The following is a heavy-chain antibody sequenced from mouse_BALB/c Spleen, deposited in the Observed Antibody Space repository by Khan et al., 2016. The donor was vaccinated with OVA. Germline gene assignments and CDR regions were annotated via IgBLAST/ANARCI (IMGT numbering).Heavy chain of an antibody. D-gene: IGHD2-1*01. CDR3: TRGGNYARWYFDG. CDR1: GFTFSSYT. Sequence: EVELVESGGGLVKPGGSLKLSCAASGFTFSSYTMSWVRQTPEKRLEWVATISSGSSYTYYPDSVKGRFTISRDNAKNTLYLQMSSLKSEDTALYYCTRGGNYARWYFDGWGAGTTVTVSS. V-gene: IGHV5-6-4*01. CDR2: ISSGSSYT. J-gene: IGHJ1*01.